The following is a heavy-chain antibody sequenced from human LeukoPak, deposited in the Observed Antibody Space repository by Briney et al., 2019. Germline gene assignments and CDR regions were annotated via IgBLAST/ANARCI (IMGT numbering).Heavy chain of an antibody. CDR3: ARPRYGSGSYHVFDL. CDR1: GFTFSNYD. J-gene: IGHJ5*02. CDR2: IGTAGDT. Sequence: GGSLRLSCAASGFTFSNYDMHWVRHVTGKGLEWVSAIGTAGDTYYPGSVTGRFTISRENAKNSLYLQMNSLRVGDTAVYYCARPRYGSGSYHVFDLWGQGTLVTVSS. V-gene: IGHV3-13*01. D-gene: IGHD3-10*01.